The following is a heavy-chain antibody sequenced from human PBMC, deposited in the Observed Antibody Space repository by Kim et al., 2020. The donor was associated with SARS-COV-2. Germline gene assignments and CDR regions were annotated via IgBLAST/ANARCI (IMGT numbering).Heavy chain of an antibody. CDR2: ISYDGSNK. Sequence: GGSLRLSCAASGFTFSSYGMHWVRQAPGKGLEWVAVISYDGSNKYYADSVKGRFTISRDNSKNTLYLQMNSLRAEDTAVYYCAKDLLLWFGELNPYYYYGMDVWGQGTTVTVSS. J-gene: IGHJ6*02. CDR1: GFTFSSYG. V-gene: IGHV3-30*18. CDR3: AKDLLLWFGELNPYYYYGMDV. D-gene: IGHD3-10*01.